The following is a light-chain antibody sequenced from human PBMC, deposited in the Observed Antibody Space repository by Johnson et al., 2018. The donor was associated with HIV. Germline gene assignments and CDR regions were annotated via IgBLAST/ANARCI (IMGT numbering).Light chain of an antibody. Sequence: QSVLTQAPSVSAAPGQKVTISCSGSSSNIGNNYVSWYQQLPGTAPKLLIYENNKRPSGIPDRFSGSKSDTSATLGITGLQTGDEADYYCGTWDSSLSAFYVFGTGTKVTVL. CDR2: ENN. CDR1: SSNIGNNY. CDR3: GTWDSSLSAFYV. V-gene: IGLV1-51*02. J-gene: IGLJ1*01.